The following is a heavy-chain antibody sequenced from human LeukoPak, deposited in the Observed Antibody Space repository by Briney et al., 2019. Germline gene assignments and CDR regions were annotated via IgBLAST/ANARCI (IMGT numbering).Heavy chain of an antibody. CDR3: ANEVLRFLENYYYYYMDV. V-gene: IGHV3-23*01. Sequence: GGSLRLSCAASGFTFSSYAMTWVRQAPGKGLEWVSTISGSGGSTYYADSVKGRFTISRDNSKNTLYLQMNSLRAEDTAVYYCANEVLRFLENYYYYYMDVWGKGTTVTVSS. CDR1: GFTFSSYA. J-gene: IGHJ6*03. D-gene: IGHD3-3*01. CDR2: ISGSGGST.